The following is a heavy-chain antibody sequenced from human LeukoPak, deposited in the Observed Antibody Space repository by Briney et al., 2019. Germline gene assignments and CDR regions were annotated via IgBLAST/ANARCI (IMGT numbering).Heavy chain of an antibody. V-gene: IGHV1-69-2*01. CDR3: ATLGIVGASNFDY. Sequence: GASVKVSCKVSGYTFTDYYMHWVQQAPGKGLEWMGLVDPEDGETIYAEKFQGRVTITADTSTDTAYMELSSLRSEDTAVYYCATLGIVGASNFDYWGQGTLVTVSS. CDR1: GYTFTDYY. CDR2: VDPEDGET. D-gene: IGHD1-26*01. J-gene: IGHJ4*02.